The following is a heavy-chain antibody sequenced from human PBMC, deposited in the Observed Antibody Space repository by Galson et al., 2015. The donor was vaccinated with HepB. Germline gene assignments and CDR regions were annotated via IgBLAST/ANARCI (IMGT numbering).Heavy chain of an antibody. Sequence: SLRLSCAAPGFTFSSYSMNWVRQAPGKGLGWVSYISSSTGTIYYADSVQGRFTISRDNAKNSLYLQMNSLRAEDTAVYYCARAGDRRSYWYFDLWGRGTLVTVSS. J-gene: IGHJ2*01. CDR2: ISSSTGTI. CDR1: GFTFSSYS. V-gene: IGHV3-48*01. CDR3: ARAGDRRSYWYFDL. D-gene: IGHD2-21*02.